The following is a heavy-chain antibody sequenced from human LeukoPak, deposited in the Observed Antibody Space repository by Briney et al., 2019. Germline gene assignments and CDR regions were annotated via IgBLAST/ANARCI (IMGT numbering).Heavy chain of an antibody. J-gene: IGHJ3*02. D-gene: IGHD1-1*01. CDR3: AKDLRLGTFKGASDI. Sequence: GRSLRLSCTVSGFTFSNYDMNWVRQAPGKGLEWVAVISYDGSNKYYADSVKGRFTISRDNSKNTLYLQMNSLRAEDTAVYYCAKDLRLGTFKGASDIWGQGTMVTVSS. V-gene: IGHV3-30*18. CDR1: GFTFSNYD. CDR2: ISYDGSNK.